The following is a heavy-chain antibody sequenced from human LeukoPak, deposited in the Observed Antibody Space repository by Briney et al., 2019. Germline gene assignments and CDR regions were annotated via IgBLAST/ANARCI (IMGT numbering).Heavy chain of an antibody. CDR2: IYHTGSS. CDR1: GGSITSHY. D-gene: IGHD1-26*01. J-gene: IGHJ6*03. CDR3: ARAEWELRYYLDV. Sequence: SETLSLTCTVSGGSITSHYWSWIRQPPGKGLEWIGYIYHTGSSNYNPSLKSRVTISLDTSKNQFSLRLSSVTAADTAVYYCARAEWELRYYLDVWGKGTTVTVSS. V-gene: IGHV4-59*11.